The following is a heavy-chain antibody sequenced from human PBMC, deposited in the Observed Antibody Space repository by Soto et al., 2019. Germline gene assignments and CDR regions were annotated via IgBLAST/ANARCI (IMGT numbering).Heavy chain of an antibody. J-gene: IGHJ6*02. D-gene: IGHD3-22*01. CDR3: ARASSSGSLYYYYGMDV. CDR1: GFTFSSYS. CDR2: ISSSSSYI. V-gene: IGHV3-21*06. Sequence: GGSLRLSCAASGFTFSSYSMNWVRQAPGKGLEWVSSISSSSSYIYYADSMKGRFTISRDNAKNSLYLQMNSLRAEDTAVYYCARASSSGSLYYYYGMDVWGQGTTVTVSS.